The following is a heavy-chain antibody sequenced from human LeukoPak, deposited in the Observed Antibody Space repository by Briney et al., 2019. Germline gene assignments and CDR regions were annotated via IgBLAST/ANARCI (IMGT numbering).Heavy chain of an antibody. D-gene: IGHD3-22*01. Sequence: GGSLRLSCAASGFTFSSYSMNWVRQAPGKGLEWVSYITSSSSTIYYADSVKGRFTISRDNAKNSLYLQMNSLRAEDTAVYYCAGGDYYDSSGYLPFDYWGQGTLVTVSS. CDR2: ITSSSSTI. V-gene: IGHV3-48*01. J-gene: IGHJ4*02. CDR3: AGGDYYDSSGYLPFDY. CDR1: GFTFSSYS.